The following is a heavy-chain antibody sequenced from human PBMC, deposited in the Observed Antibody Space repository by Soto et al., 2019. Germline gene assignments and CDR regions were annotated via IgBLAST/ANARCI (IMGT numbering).Heavy chain of an antibody. V-gene: IGHV1-3*01. J-gene: IGHJ3*02. CDR3: ARDEGYCSGGSCYSGGAFDI. CDR1: GYTFTSYS. CDR2: INAGNGNT. D-gene: IGHD2-15*01. Sequence: SVKVSCKASGYTFTSYSMHWVRHGPGQRLEWMGWINAGNGNTKYSQKFQGRVTITRDTSASTAYMELSSLRSEDTAVYYCARDEGYCSGGSCYSGGAFDIWGQGTMVTVSS.